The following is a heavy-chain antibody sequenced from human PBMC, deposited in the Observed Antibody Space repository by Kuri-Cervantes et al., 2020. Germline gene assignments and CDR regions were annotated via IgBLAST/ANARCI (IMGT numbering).Heavy chain of an antibody. V-gene: IGHV1-18*04. CDR3: ARTTAVSGGRGDY. Sequence: GGSLRLSCQDSGYSFTNNWIGWVRQAPGQGLEWMGWISTYLGNTNYAQKFQGRVTMTTDTSTSTVHLELRGLRSDDTAVYYCARTTAVSGGRGDYWGQGTLVTVSS. CDR1: GYSFTNNW. CDR2: ISTYLGNT. D-gene: IGHD2-15*01. J-gene: IGHJ4*02.